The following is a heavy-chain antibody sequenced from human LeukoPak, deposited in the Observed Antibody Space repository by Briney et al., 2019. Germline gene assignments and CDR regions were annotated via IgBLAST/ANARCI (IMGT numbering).Heavy chain of an antibody. D-gene: IGHD3-10*01. CDR3: VKVMSRSYDD. J-gene: IGHJ4*02. Sequence: GGSLRLSCVASGFTSSSYGMSWVRQTPGKGLEWVSGISGSGDNIYYAEFVQGRFTVSRDNSKNTLILQMNSLRAEDTAVYYCVKVMSRSYDDWGQGTLVTVSS. CDR1: GFTSSSYG. V-gene: IGHV3-23*01. CDR2: ISGSGDNI.